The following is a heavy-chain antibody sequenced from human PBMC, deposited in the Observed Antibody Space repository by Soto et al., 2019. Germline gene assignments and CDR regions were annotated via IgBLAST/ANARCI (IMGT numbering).Heavy chain of an antibody. Sequence: QVQLVQSGAELKKPGASVTVSCRSSGDTFNDYCIHWVRQAPGQGLEWMGWINPNSGVTKYAQKFQGWVGMTRDTSIRTVDMQLSRLRSDDTAVYYCARESGGATATLDYYYFYMDVWGTGTTVTVSS. D-gene: IGHD5-12*01. V-gene: IGHV1-2*04. J-gene: IGHJ6*03. CDR2: INPNSGVT. CDR3: ARESGGATATLDYYYFYMDV. CDR1: GDTFNDYC.